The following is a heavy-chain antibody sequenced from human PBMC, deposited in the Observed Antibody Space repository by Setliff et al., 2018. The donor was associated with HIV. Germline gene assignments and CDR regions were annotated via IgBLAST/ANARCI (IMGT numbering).Heavy chain of an antibody. CDR1: GYSFNTYW. CDR3: ARLGGICSGGSCTALAYTMDV. CDR2: IYPGDSET. V-gene: IGHV5-51*01. Sequence: GESLKISCKGSGYSFNTYWIGWVRQRPGKGLEWMGIIYPGDSETRYSPSFQGQVTISADKSISTAYLQLTSLKASDTAMYYCARLGGICSGGSCTALAYTMDVWGQGTTVTVSS. D-gene: IGHD2-15*01. J-gene: IGHJ6*02.